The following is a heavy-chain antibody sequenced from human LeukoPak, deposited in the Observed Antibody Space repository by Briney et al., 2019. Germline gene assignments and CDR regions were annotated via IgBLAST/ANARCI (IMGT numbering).Heavy chain of an antibody. CDR1: GGSFSGYY. V-gene: IGHV4-34*01. Sequence: SETLSLTCAVYGGSFSGYYWSWIRQPPGKGLEWIGEINHSGSTNYNPSLKSRVTISVDTSKNQFSLKLSSVTAADTAVYYCGRGGAIFGVVTRYYMDFGGKGPRSPSP. CDR3: GRGGAIFGVVTRYYMDF. CDR2: INHSGST. D-gene: IGHD3-3*01. J-gene: IGHJ6*03.